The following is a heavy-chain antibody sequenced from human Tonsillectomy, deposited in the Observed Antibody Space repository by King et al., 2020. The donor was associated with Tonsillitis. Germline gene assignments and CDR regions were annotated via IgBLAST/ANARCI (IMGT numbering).Heavy chain of an antibody. CDR3: ATRTGFSGYDSFFEY. Sequence: GQLVQSGAAGKKHGESLRISCQGSGYSFSDYLITWVRQVPGKGLEWMGRIDPSDSYTNYSPSLQGHVTISADKSISTAYLQWSSLKAADTAIYYCATRTGFSGYDSFFEYWGQGTLVTVSS. CDR1: GYSFSDYL. V-gene: IGHV5-10-1*01. J-gene: IGHJ4*02. D-gene: IGHD5-12*01. CDR2: IDPSDSYT.